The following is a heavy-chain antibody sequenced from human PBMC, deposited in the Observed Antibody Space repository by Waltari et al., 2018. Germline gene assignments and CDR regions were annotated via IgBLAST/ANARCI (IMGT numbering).Heavy chain of an antibody. CDR1: GFTFSGYG. Sequence: QVQLVESGGGVVQPGRSLRLSCAASGFTFSGYGMHWVRQAPGEGLEWVAVISYDGSNKLYVDSVKGRFTISRDNSKNTLYLQMNSLRAEDTAVYYCAKQRTAATSGFDYWGQGTLVTVSS. CDR2: ISYDGSNK. D-gene: IGHD2-15*01. J-gene: IGHJ4*02. V-gene: IGHV3-30*18. CDR3: AKQRTAATSGFDY.